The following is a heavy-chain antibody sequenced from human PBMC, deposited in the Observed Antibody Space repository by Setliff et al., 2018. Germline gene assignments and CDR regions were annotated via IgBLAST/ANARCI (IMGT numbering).Heavy chain of an antibody. Sequence: SETLSLTCNVSGGSISSDYWAWIRQPPGKALEWIGYFYHSASSNYNPSLKGRVTMSADTSKKQLYLSLTSVTAADTAVYYCARLRKAVDGINFPRYMDVWGKGTTVTSPQ. CDR2: FYHSASS. CDR3: ARLRKAVDGINFPRYMDV. V-gene: IGHV4-59*12. J-gene: IGHJ6*04. D-gene: IGHD6-19*01. CDR1: GGSISSDY.